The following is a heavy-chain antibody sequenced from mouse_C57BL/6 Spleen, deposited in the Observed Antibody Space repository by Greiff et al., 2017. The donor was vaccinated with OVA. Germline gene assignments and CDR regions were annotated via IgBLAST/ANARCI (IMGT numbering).Heavy chain of an antibody. J-gene: IGHJ2*01. Sequence: EVKLVESGGDLVKPGGSLKLSCAASGFTFSSYGMSWVRQTPDKRLEWVATISSGGSYTYYPDSVKGRFTISRDNAKNTLYLQMSSLKSEDTAMYYCARPGTGPYYFDYWGQGTTLTVSS. CDR2: ISSGGSYT. D-gene: IGHD4-1*01. CDR1: GFTFSSYG. V-gene: IGHV5-6*02. CDR3: ARPGTGPYYFDY.